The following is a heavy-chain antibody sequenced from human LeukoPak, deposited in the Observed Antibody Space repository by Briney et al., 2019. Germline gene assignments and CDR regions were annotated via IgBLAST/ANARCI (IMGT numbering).Heavy chain of an antibody. CDR2: IKQDGSEK. D-gene: IGHD1-26*01. V-gene: IGHV3-7*04. CDR3: ARLRSRPPYYYGMDV. J-gene: IGHJ6*02. CDR1: GVTSSSYW. Sequence: GGSLRLSCAASGVTSSSYWMSWVRQAPGKGMEWVANIKQDGSEKYYVDSVKGRFTISRDNAKYSMYLEMNSLRAEDTAVYYCARLRSRPPYYYGMDVWGQGTTVTVSS.